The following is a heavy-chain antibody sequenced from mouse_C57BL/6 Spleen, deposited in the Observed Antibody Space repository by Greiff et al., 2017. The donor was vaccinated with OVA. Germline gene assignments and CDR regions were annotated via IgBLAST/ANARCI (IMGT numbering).Heavy chain of an antibody. D-gene: IGHD2-1*01. Sequence: EVKVVESGEGLVKPGGSLKLSCAASGFTFSSYAMSWVRQTPEKRLEWVAYISSGGDYIYYADTVKGRFTISRDNARNTLYLQMSSLKSEDTAMYYCTRDYGNYLYYFDYWGQGTTLTVSS. CDR1: GFTFSSYA. V-gene: IGHV5-9-1*02. J-gene: IGHJ2*01. CDR3: TRDYGNYLYYFDY. CDR2: ISSGGDYI.